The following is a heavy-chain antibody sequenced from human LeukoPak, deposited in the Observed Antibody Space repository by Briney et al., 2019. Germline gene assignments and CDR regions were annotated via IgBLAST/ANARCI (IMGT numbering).Heavy chain of an antibody. CDR3: ARANMVRGVGSFFDRNWFDP. CDR2: ISGYNGNT. D-gene: IGHD3-10*01. V-gene: IGHV1-18*01. Sequence: ASVKVSCKASGYTFTSYGISWVRQAPGQGLEWMGWISGYNGNTKYPQQFQGRVTMTTDTSTSTAYMEVRSLRSDDTAGYYCARANMVRGVGSFFDRNWFDPWGQGTLVTVSS. CDR1: GYTFTSYG. J-gene: IGHJ5*02.